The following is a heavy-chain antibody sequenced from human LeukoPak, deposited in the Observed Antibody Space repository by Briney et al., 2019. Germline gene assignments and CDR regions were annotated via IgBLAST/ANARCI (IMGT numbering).Heavy chain of an antibody. J-gene: IGHJ4*02. CDR3: ATYSSGWYFDY. CDR2: ISGSGGST. Sequence: GGSLRLSCAASGFTFSSYGMSWVRQAPGKGLEWVSAISGSGGSTYYADSVKGRFTISRDNSKNTLYLQMNSLRAEDTAVYYCATYSSGWYFDYWGQGTLVTVSS. CDR1: GFTFSSYG. D-gene: IGHD6-19*01. V-gene: IGHV3-23*01.